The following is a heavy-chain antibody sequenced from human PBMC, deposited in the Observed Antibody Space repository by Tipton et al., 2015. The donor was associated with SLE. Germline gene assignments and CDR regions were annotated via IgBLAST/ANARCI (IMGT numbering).Heavy chain of an antibody. J-gene: IGHJ4*02. Sequence: LTCTVSGGSISSYYWSWIRQPPGKGLEWIGYIYYSGSTNYNPSLKSRVTISVDTSKNQFSLKLSSVTAADTAVYYCARAQNYYGSGSYPDYWGQGTLVTVSS. CDR2: IYYSGST. CDR1: GGSISSYY. CDR3: ARAQNYYGSGSYPDY. V-gene: IGHV4-59*01. D-gene: IGHD3-10*01.